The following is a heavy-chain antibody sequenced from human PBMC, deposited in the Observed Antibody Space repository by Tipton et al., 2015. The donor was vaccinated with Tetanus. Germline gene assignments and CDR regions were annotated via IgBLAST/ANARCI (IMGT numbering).Heavy chain of an antibody. CDR3: ARVVTRISSGLYYFDY. V-gene: IGHV4-59*01. D-gene: IGHD2-21*02. CDR1: GGSISSYY. CDR2: IYYSGST. J-gene: IGHJ4*02. Sequence: TLSLTCTVSGGSISSYYWSWIRQPPGKGLEWIGYIYYSGSTNYNPSLKSRVTISVDTSKNQFSLKLSSVTAADTAVYYCARVVTRISSGLYYFDYWGQGTLVTVSS.